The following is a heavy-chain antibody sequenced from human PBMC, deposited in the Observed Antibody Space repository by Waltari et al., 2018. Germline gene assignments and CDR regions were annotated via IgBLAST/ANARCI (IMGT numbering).Heavy chain of an antibody. CDR1: GFTFSRYW. D-gene: IGHD2-8*01. Sequence: EVQLVESGGGLVKPGGSLRPPCAASGFTFSRYWMHWVRQAPGKGLVWVSRINSDGGNTNYADSVKGRFTISSDNAKNTLYLQMNSLRAEDTAVYCCVRDGDLTNTLFDYWGQGTLVTVSS. V-gene: IGHV3-74*01. J-gene: IGHJ4*02. CDR2: INSDGGNT. CDR3: VRDGDLTNTLFDY.